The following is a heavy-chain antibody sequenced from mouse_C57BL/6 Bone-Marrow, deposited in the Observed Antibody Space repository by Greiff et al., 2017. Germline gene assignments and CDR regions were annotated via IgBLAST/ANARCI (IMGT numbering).Heavy chain of an antibody. CDR3: ARMVKGY. CDR1: GYAFTNYL. V-gene: IGHV1-54*01. J-gene: IGHJ2*01. Sequence: VQLVESGAELVRPGTSVKVSCKASGYAFTNYLIEWVKQRPGQGLEWIGVINPGSGGTNYNEKFKGKATLTADKSSSTAYMQLSSLTSEDSAVYFCARMVKGYWGQGTTLTVSS. CDR2: INPGSGGT. D-gene: IGHD2-2*01.